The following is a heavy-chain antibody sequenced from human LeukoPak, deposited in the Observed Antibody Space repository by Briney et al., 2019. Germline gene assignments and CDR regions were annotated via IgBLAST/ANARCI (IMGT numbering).Heavy chain of an antibody. CDR3: ARLRFGELWDAFDI. D-gene: IGHD3-10*01. CDR1: GGSISSSSYY. V-gene: IGHV4-39*07. CDR2: IYYSGST. Sequence: TPSETLSLTCTVSGGSISSSSYYWGWIRQPPGKGLEWIGSIYYSGSTYYNPSLKSRVTISVDTSKNQFSLKLSSVTAADTAVYYCARLRFGELWDAFDIWGQGTMVTVSS. J-gene: IGHJ3*02.